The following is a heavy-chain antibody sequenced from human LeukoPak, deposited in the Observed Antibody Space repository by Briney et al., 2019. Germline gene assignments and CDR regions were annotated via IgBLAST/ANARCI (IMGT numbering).Heavy chain of an antibody. CDR2: IYYSGST. J-gene: IGHJ3*01. Sequence: PSETLSLTCTVSGGSISSSSYYWGWIRQPPGKGLEWIGSIYYSGSTYYNPSLKSRVTISVDKSKNQFSLKLNSVTAADTAVYYCASYGAIITTYTFDLWGQGTMVTVSS. CDR1: GGSISSSSYY. D-gene: IGHD3-22*01. V-gene: IGHV4-39*07. CDR3: ASYGAIITTYTFDL.